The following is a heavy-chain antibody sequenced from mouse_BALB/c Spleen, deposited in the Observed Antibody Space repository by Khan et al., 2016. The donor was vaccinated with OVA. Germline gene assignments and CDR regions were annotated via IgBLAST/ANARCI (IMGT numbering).Heavy chain of an antibody. J-gene: IGHJ2*01. CDR1: GYTFTSYW. CDR3: ARAPLLSDFDY. Sequence: VQLQESGAELARPGASVKLSCKASGYTFTSYWMQWVKQRPGQGLEWIGAIYPGDGDTRYTQKFKGKATLTADKSSSTAYMQLSSLASEDSAVYYCARAPLLSDFDYWGQGTTRTVSS. D-gene: IGHD2-1*01. CDR2: IYPGDGDT. V-gene: IGHV1-87*01.